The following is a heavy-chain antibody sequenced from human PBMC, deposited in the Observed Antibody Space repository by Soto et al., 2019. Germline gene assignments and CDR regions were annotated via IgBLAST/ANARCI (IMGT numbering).Heavy chain of an antibody. V-gene: IGHV1-18*01. J-gene: IGHJ3*02. CDR3: ARGSSWYRAPHSAFDI. Sequence: ASVKVSCKASGYTFTSYGISWVRQAPGQGLEWMGWISAYNGNTNYAQKLQGRVTMTTDTSTSTAYMELRSLRSDETAVYYFARGSSWYRAPHSAFDIWGQGTMVTVPS. CDR2: ISAYNGNT. CDR1: GYTFTSYG. D-gene: IGHD6-13*01.